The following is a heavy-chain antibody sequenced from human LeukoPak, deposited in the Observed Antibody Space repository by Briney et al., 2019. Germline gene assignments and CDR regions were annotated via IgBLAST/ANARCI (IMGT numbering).Heavy chain of an antibody. D-gene: IGHD3-22*01. V-gene: IGHV4-39*01. CDR3: ARHAGSSGYPSSFDY. Sequence: SETLSLTCTVSGGSISSGSYYWGWIRQPPGKGLEWIGTIHDSGSTYYNPSLKSRLTRSVDTSKNQFSLKLSSVTAADTAVYYCARHAGSSGYPSSFDYWGQGTLVTVSS. CDR1: GGSISSGSYY. J-gene: IGHJ4*02. CDR2: IHDSGST.